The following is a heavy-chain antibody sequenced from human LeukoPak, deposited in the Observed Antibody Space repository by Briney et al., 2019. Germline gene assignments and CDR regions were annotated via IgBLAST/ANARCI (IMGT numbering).Heavy chain of an antibody. Sequence: QTGGSLRLSCAASGFTVSSNYMSWVRQAPGKGLEWVSVIYSGGSTYYADSVKGRFTISRDNAKNSLYLQMNSLRAEDTAVYYCARSEYYHDSSGYYPPGYWGQGTLVTVSS. CDR3: ARSEYYHDSSGYYPPGY. J-gene: IGHJ4*02. V-gene: IGHV3-53*01. CDR1: GFTVSSNY. CDR2: IYSGGST. D-gene: IGHD3-22*01.